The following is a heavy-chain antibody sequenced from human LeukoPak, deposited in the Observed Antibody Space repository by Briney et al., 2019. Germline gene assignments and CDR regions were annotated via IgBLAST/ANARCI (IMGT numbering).Heavy chain of an antibody. V-gene: IGHV4-34*01. CDR1: GGSFSDYY. Sequence: SETLSLTCAVYGGSFSDYYWSWIRQPPGKGLEWIGEINHSGSTKYNPSLKSRVTISVDTSKNQFSLKLSSVTAADTAVYYCARELFSDDAFDIWGQGTMVTVSS. D-gene: IGHD3-3*02. CDR2: INHSGST. J-gene: IGHJ3*02. CDR3: ARELFSDDAFDI.